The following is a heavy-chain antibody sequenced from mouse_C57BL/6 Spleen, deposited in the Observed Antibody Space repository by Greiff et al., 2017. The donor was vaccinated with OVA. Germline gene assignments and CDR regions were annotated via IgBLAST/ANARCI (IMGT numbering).Heavy chain of an antibody. CDR2: IYPRSGNT. Sequence: QVQLQQSGAELARPGASVKLSCKASGYTFTSYGISWVKQRTGQGLEWIGEIYPRSGNTYYNEKFKGKATLTADKSSSTAYRELRSLTSEDSAVYFCARRTGPDDWGQGTTLTVSS. D-gene: IGHD4-1*01. J-gene: IGHJ2*01. CDR3: ARRTGPDD. CDR1: GYTFTSYG. V-gene: IGHV1-81*01.